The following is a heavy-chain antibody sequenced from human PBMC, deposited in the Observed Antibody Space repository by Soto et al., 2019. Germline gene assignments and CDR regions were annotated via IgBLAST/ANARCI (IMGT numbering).Heavy chain of an antibody. Sequence: PSETLSLTCTVSGGSFSPNYWAWIRQPPGKGLEWVGYIYYSGSTNYNPSLKSRVTISVDTSKNQFSLKLSSVTAADTAVYYCARARITIFGVVQGLTTYYGMDVWGQGTTVTVSS. CDR1: GGSFSPNY. V-gene: IGHV4-59*08. D-gene: IGHD3-3*01. CDR2: IYYSGST. CDR3: ARARITIFGVVQGLTTYYGMDV. J-gene: IGHJ6*02.